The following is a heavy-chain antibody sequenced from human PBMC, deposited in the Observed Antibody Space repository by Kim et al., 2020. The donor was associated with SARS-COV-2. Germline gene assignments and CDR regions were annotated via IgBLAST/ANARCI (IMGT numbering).Heavy chain of an antibody. Sequence: SDTLSLTCSVSGFSLSSGGYYWSWIRQTPGKGLEWMGYINYRGRSFYNPSLNRRVPISLDTSKNSFSLRLTSMTDADTAVYYCVREGVSVVTLELWGQGT. CDR3: VREGVSVVTLEL. CDR2: INYRGRS. V-gene: IGHV4-30-4*02. CDR1: GFSLSSGGYY. D-gene: IGHD2-21*02. J-gene: IGHJ4*02.